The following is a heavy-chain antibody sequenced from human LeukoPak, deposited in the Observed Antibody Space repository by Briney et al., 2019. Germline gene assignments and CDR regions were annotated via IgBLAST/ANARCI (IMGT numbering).Heavy chain of an antibody. CDR1: GYTFTENY. CDR3: ARGKSGYSP. D-gene: IGHD3-22*01. Sequence: ASVKVSCKVSGYTFTENYIHWVRQTPGRGLEWMGLINPHTGAANYTQSFQGRVTLTRDTSSSTAYMHLSSLRFDDTAVYHCARGKSGYSPWGQGTPVTVSS. J-gene: IGHJ4*02. CDR2: INPHTGAA. V-gene: IGHV1-2*02.